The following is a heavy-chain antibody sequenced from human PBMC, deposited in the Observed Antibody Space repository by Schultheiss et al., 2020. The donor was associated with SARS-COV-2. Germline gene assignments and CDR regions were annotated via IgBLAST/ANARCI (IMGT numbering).Heavy chain of an antibody. D-gene: IGHD5-18*01. J-gene: IGHJ4*02. Sequence: SETLSLTCTVSGGSISSYYWSWIRQPAGKGLEWIGYIYYSGSTNYNPSLKSRVTISVDTSKNQFSLKLSSVTAADTAVYYCARRGAAMARPFDYWGQGTLVTVSS. V-gene: IGHV4-59*08. CDR2: IYYSGST. CDR3: ARRGAAMARPFDY. CDR1: GGSISSYY.